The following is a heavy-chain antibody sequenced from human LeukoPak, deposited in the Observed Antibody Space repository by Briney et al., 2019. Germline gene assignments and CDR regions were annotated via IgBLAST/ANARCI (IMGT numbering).Heavy chain of an antibody. CDR1: GYTFTSYS. CDR2: INTNTGNP. D-gene: IGHD5-24*01. J-gene: IGHJ3*02. Sequence: DSVKLSCNAYGYTFTSYSMNWVRQPPGQGLEWIGWINTNTGNPTYAQGCTGRFVFSLDTSVSTAYLQISSLKAAETAVYCCARLRWLQFWTDAFGIWGQGTMVTVSS. CDR3: ARLRWLQFWTDAFGI. V-gene: IGHV7-4-1*02.